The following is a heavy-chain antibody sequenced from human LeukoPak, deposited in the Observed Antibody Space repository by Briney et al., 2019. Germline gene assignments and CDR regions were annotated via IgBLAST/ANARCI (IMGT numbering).Heavy chain of an antibody. CDR1: GYTFTSYG. CDR3: AREETGTYYYMDV. Sequence: GASVKVSCKASGYTFTSYGISWVRQAPGQGLEWMGWISDYNGNTNYAQKLQGRVTMTTDTSTSTAYMEVRSLRSDDTAVYYCAREETGTYYYMDVWGKGTTVTVSS. D-gene: IGHD1-14*01. V-gene: IGHV1-18*01. J-gene: IGHJ6*03. CDR2: ISDYNGNT.